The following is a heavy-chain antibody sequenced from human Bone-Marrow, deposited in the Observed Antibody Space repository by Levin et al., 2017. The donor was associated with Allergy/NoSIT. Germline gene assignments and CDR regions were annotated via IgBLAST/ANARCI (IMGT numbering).Heavy chain of an antibody. V-gene: IGHV2-5*02. D-gene: IGHD3-10*01. J-gene: IGHJ6*03. CDR2: IYWDDDK. CDR3: AHRGGDYYGSVYYYDFFMDV. CDR1: GFSLDTVGVG. Sequence: SGPTLVKPTQTLTLTCTFSGFSLDTVGVGVGWIRQPPGKALEWLALIYWDDDKHYSPSLKSRLTIAKDTSKNQVVLTMTDMDPMDTATYHCAHRGGDYYGSVYYYDFFMDVWGKGTTVTVSS.